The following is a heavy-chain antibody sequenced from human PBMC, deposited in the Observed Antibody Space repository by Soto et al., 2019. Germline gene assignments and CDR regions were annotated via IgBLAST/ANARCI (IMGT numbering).Heavy chain of an antibody. CDR3: AKPVYDSSGYLYYLDY. CDR2: ISGSGDST. V-gene: IGHV3-23*01. D-gene: IGHD3-22*01. J-gene: IGHJ4*02. CDR1: GITFSSYA. Sequence: GGALRLSCTASGITFSSYAMSWVRQAPGKGLEWVSGISGSGDSTYYADSVKGRFTISRDNSKNTLYLQMNSLRAEDTAVYFCAKPVYDSSGYLYYLDYWGQGTLVTVS.